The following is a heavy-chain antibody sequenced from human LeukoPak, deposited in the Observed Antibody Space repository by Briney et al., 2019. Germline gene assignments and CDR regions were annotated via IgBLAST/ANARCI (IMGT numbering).Heavy chain of an antibody. V-gene: IGHV3-23*01. CDR3: AKGPSLWLGPEYFQH. CDR1: GFTFSSYA. CDR2: ISGSGGST. Sequence: GGSLRLSCAASGFTFSSYAMSWVRQAPGKGLEWVSAISGSGGSTYYADSVKGRFTISRDNSKNTLYLQMNSLRAEDTAVYYCAKGPSLWLGPEYFQHWGQGTLVTVSS. J-gene: IGHJ1*01. D-gene: IGHD6-19*01.